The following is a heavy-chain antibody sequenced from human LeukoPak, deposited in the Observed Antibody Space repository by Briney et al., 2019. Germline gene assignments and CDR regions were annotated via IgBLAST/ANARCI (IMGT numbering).Heavy chain of an antibody. CDR3: ARDRPPAGYYDSSGYYYMDV. J-gene: IGHJ6*03. CDR2: IYYSGST. Sequence: PSETLSLTCTVSGGSISSYYWSWIRQPPGKGLEWIGYIYYSGSTNYNPSLKSRVTISVDTSKNQFSLKLSSVTAADTAVYYCARDRPPAGYYDSSGYYYMDVWGKGTTVTVSS. D-gene: IGHD3-22*01. CDR1: GGSISSYY. V-gene: IGHV4-59*01.